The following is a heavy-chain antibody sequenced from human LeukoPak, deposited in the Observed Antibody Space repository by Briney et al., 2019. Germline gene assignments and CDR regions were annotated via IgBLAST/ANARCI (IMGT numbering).Heavy chain of an antibody. CDR3: ARGYCTSTSCYDAFDI. V-gene: IGHV3-33*01. CDR2: IWFDGSNE. D-gene: IGHD2-2*01. J-gene: IGHJ3*02. CDR1: RFTFSNYA. Sequence: GRSLRLSCVASRFTFSNYAMHWVRQAPGKGLEGVAAIWFDGSNEYYADSVKGRFTISRDNSKNTLFLQLNSLRAEDTAVYYCARGYCTSTSCYDAFDIWGQGTVVTVSS.